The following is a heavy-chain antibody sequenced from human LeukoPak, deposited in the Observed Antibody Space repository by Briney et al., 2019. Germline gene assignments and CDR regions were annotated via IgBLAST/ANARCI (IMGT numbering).Heavy chain of an antibody. Sequence: PGGSLRLSCAASGFTFSSYEMNWVRQAPGKGLEWVSYISSSGSTIYYADSVKGRFTISRDNARNSLYLQMNSLRAEDTAVYYCARPSLNSGSYFDYWGQGILVTVSS. CDR2: ISSSGSTI. CDR1: GFTFSSYE. D-gene: IGHD1-26*01. V-gene: IGHV3-48*03. J-gene: IGHJ4*02. CDR3: ARPSLNSGSYFDY.